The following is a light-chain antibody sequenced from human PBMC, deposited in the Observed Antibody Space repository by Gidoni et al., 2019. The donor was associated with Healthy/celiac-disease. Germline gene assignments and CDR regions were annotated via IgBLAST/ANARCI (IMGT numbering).Light chain of an antibody. J-gene: IGKJ4*01. CDR3: RQRSNWPSLT. CDR1: QSVSSY. Sequence: EIVLTQSPATLSLSPGERATLSCRASQSVSSYLAWYQQKPGPAPRLLIYDASNRATGIPARFSGSGSGTDFTLTISSLEPEDFAVYYCRQRSNWPSLTFGGXTKVEIK. V-gene: IGKV3-11*01. CDR2: DAS.